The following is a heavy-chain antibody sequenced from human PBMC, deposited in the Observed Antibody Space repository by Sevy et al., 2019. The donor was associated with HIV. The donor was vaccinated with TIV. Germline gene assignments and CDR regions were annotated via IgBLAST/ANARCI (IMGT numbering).Heavy chain of an antibody. CDR2: ISWNGGSI. CDR3: AKDISRTINDAFDI. D-gene: IGHD5-12*01. J-gene: IGHJ3*02. CDR1: GFTFDDYA. V-gene: IGHV3-9*01. Sequence: GGSLRLSCAASGFTFDDYAMHWVRQAPGKGLEWVSGISWNGGSIGYADSVKGRFTISRDNAKNSLYLQMNSLRAEDTALYYCAKDISRTINDAFDIWGQGTMVTVSS.